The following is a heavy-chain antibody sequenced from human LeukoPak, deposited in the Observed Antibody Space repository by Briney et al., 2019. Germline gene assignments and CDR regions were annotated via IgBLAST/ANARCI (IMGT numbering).Heavy chain of an antibody. Sequence: SETLSLTCTVSGDSISNYYWTWIRQPAGKGLEWIGRIYTSGTTNYSPSLKSRVTMSVDTSKNQFSLKLSSVTAADTAVYYCARGNVDTAMVWFDYWGQGTLVTVSS. D-gene: IGHD5-18*01. CDR3: ARGNVDTAMVWFDY. V-gene: IGHV4-4*07. CDR1: GDSISNYY. CDR2: IYTSGTT. J-gene: IGHJ4*02.